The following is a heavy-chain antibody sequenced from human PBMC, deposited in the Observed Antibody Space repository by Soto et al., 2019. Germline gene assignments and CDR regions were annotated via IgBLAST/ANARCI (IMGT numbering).Heavy chain of an antibody. CDR3: ARVIAVAGTYYYGMDV. D-gene: IGHD6-19*01. Sequence: QVQLVQSGAEVKKPGSSVKVSCKASGGTFSSYAISWVRQAPGQGLEWMGGIIPIFGTANHAQKFQGRVTITADKSTSTAYMELSSLRSEDTAVYXCARVIAVAGTYYYGMDVWGQGTTVTVSS. CDR1: GGTFSSYA. V-gene: IGHV1-69*06. J-gene: IGHJ6*02. CDR2: IIPIFGTA.